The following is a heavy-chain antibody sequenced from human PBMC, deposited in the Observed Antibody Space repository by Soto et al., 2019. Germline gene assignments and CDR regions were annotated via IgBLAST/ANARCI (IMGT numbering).Heavy chain of an antibody. Sequence: EVQLLESGGGLVQPGGSLRLSCAASGFTFSSHDMSWVRQAPGKGLEWVSGISGSGGSTYHADSVKGRFTISRDNSMATLYLQLNSLRAEDTAVYYCAKAMGGSGTYSPGGRTSFDYWGQGTLVTVSS. CDR2: ISGSGGST. D-gene: IGHD3-10*01. CDR1: GFTFSSHD. J-gene: IGHJ4*02. CDR3: AKAMGGSGTYSPGGRTSFDY. V-gene: IGHV3-23*01.